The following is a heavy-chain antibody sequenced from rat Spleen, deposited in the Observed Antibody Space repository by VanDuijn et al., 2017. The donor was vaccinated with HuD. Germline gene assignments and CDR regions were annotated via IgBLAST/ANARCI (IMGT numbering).Heavy chain of an antibody. CDR1: GFTFINYY. J-gene: IGHJ2*01. D-gene: IGHD1-4*01. V-gene: IGHV5-25*01. CDR2: ITTGGGET. CDR3: ARPPNRGIRAPFEL. Sequence: EVQLLESGGGLVQPGRAMKLSCAASGFTFINYYMAWVRQSPTKGLEWVASITTGGGETYYRDSVKGRFTISRDNGKSILYLQMDSLRSEDTATYYCARPPNRGIRAPFELWGQGVMVTVSS.